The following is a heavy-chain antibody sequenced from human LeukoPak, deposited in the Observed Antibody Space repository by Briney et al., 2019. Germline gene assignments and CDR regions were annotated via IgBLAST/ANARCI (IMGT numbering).Heavy chain of an antibody. J-gene: IGHJ4*02. D-gene: IGHD1-14*01. CDR1: GFTFNKIW. CDR3: AREVWGPEY. CDR2: IKQDGSDK. Sequence: PGGSLRLSCAAAGFTFNKIWMTWLGQAPGKGLEGVGNIKQDGSDKNYMDSVKGRFTISRDNTKNSVYLQMSSLRAEDTAVYYCAREVWGPEYWGQGTLVTVSS. V-gene: IGHV3-7*01.